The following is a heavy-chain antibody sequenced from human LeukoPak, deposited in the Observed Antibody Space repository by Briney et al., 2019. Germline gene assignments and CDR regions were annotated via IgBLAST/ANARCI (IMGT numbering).Heavy chain of an antibody. CDR1: GFTFSSYW. Sequence: GGSLRLSCAASGFTFSSYWMHWVRQAPGKGLVWVSRINSDGSSTSYADSVKGRFTISRDNAKNTLYLQMNSLRAEDTAVYYCARVNYDFWSGCPGIDYWGQGTLVTVSS. CDR3: ARVNYDFWSGCPGIDY. V-gene: IGHV3-74*01. D-gene: IGHD3-3*01. J-gene: IGHJ4*02. CDR2: INSDGSST.